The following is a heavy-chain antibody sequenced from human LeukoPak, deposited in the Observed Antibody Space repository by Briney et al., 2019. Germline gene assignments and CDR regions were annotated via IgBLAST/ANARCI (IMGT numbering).Heavy chain of an antibody. Sequence: SETLSLTCTVSGGSISSGTYYWSWIRQPAGKGLEWIGHIYTSGSTKYNPSLKSRVTISVDTSKNQFSLKLSSVTAADTAVYYCARDLTATVVTPGDAFDIWGQGTMVTVSS. D-gene: IGHD4-23*01. CDR1: GGSISSGTYY. CDR2: IYTSGST. J-gene: IGHJ3*02. CDR3: ARDLTATVVTPGDAFDI. V-gene: IGHV4-61*09.